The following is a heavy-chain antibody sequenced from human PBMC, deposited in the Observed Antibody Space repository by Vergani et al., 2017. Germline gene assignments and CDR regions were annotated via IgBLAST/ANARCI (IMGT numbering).Heavy chain of an antibody. D-gene: IGHD1-7*01. CDR1: GLTLSSYG. J-gene: IGHJ5*02. CDR2: TRPHEDGA. Sequence: QVQLVESGGGVVQPGGSMRLSFSASGLTLSSYGVHWVRQAPGRGLESVTFTRPHEDGAFYSASVRGRFTVSRDNSKNTLYLEMNRLNVDDTAICYCGKTQGTVVGTWWVDPWGQGTPVTVSS. CDR3: GKTQGTVVGTWWVDP. V-gene: IGHV3-30*02.